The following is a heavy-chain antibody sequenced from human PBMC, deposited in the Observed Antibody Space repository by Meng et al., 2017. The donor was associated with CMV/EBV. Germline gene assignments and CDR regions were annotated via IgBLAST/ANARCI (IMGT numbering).Heavy chain of an antibody. V-gene: IGHV3-48*03. Sequence: GGSLRLSCAASGFTFSSYEMNWVRQAPGKGLEWVSYISSSGSTIYYADSVKGRFTISRDNVKNSLYLQMNSLRAEDTAVYYCASYSNYGLYYYYGMDVWGQGTTVTVSS. CDR2: ISSSGSTI. CDR3: ASYSNYGLYYYYGMDV. CDR1: GFTFSSYE. D-gene: IGHD4-11*01. J-gene: IGHJ6*02.